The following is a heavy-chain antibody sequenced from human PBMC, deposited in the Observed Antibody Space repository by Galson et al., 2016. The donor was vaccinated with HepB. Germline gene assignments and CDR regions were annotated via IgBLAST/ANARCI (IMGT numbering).Heavy chain of an antibody. D-gene: IGHD5-12*01. CDR1: GFTFSSYD. V-gene: IGHV3-21*01. Sequence: LRLSCAASGFTFSSYDMNWVRQAPGKGLEWVSFISSTSRYIYYADSVKGRFTVSRDNAKNSLYLQMNNLRAEDTAVFFCASDFSSYDDYWGQGTLVTVSS. CDR2: ISSTSRYI. J-gene: IGHJ4*02. CDR3: ASDFSSYDDY.